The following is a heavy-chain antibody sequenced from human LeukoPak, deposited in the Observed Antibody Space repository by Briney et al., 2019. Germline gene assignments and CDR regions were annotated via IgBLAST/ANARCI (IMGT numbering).Heavy chain of an antibody. CDR1: GFTFSSYA. CDR2: ISGSGGST. Sequence: GGSLRLSCAASGFTFSSYAMSWVRQAPGKGLEWASAISGSGGSTYYADSVKGRFTISRDNSKNTLYLQMNSLRAEDTAVYYCAKDGYDFWSGYLQGFYYYYYMDVWGKGTTVTVSS. J-gene: IGHJ6*03. CDR3: AKDGYDFWSGYLQGFYYYYYMDV. D-gene: IGHD3-3*01. V-gene: IGHV3-23*01.